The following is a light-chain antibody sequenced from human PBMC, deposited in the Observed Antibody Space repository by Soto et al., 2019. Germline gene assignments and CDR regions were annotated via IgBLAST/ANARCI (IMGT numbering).Light chain of an antibody. V-gene: IGLV1-47*01. CDR1: SSNIGSNY. CDR3: AAWDYSLSGHS. Sequence: QSVLTQPPSASGTPGQRVTISCSGSSSNIGSNYVYWYQQLPGTAPKLLIYRNNQRPSGVPDRFSGSKSGTSASLAISGLRSEDEADYYCAAWDYSLSGHSFGGGTKLTVL. CDR2: RNN. J-gene: IGLJ2*01.